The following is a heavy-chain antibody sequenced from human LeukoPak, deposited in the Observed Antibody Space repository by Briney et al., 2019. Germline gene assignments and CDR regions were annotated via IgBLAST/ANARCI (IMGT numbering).Heavy chain of an antibody. Sequence: GASVKVSCKASGGTFSSYAISWVRQAPGQGLEWMGGIIPIFGTANYAQEFQGRVTITADESTSTAYMELSSLRSEDTAVYYCARFGRSRDVDYWGQGTLVTVSS. CDR1: GGTFSSYA. J-gene: IGHJ4*02. V-gene: IGHV1-69*13. CDR2: IIPIFGTA. D-gene: IGHD5-24*01. CDR3: ARFGRSRDVDY.